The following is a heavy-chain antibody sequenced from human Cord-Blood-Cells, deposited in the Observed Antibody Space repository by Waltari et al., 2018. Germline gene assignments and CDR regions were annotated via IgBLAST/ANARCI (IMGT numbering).Heavy chain of an antibody. J-gene: IGHJ4*02. V-gene: IGHV4-39*01. Sequence: QLQLQESGPGLVKPSKTSYPPGTFSVGPIISSSDYWDWFGQPPGKGLEWIGSIYYSGSTYYNPSLKSRFTISVDTSKNQFSLKLSSVTAADTAVYYCARHVGIVATSLDYWGQGTLVTVSS. D-gene: IGHD5-12*01. CDR2: IYYSGST. CDR3: ARHVGIVATSLDY. CDR1: VGPIISSSDY.